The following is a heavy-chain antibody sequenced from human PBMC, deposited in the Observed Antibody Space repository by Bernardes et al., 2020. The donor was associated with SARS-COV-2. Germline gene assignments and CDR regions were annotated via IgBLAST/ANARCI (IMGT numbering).Heavy chain of an antibody. J-gene: IGHJ4*02. D-gene: IGHD2-15*01. Sequence: SETLSLTCSVSGVSISDYYWSWIRKPPGKGLEWIGFIHDSGSTHYNPSLNSRVTMSVDTSKNELSLKLTSVTAADTAVYYCANLGYCGSDDCYRVYWGQGTLVTVSS. CDR1: GVSISDYY. CDR3: ANLGYCGSDDCYRVY. V-gene: IGHV4-59*01. CDR2: IHDSGST.